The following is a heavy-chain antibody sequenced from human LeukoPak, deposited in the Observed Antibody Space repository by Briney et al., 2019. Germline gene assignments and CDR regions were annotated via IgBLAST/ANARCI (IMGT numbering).Heavy chain of an antibody. CDR3: AMRLSDYGDYPDAFDI. V-gene: IGHV1-18*01. CDR2: ISAYNGNT. Sequence: ASVKVSCKASGYTFTSYGISWVRQAPGQGLEWMGWISAYNGNTNYAQKLQGRVTMTTDTSTSTAYMELRSLRSDDTAVYYCAMRLSDYGDYPDAFDIWGQGTMVTVSS. CDR1: GYTFTSYG. J-gene: IGHJ3*02. D-gene: IGHD4-17*01.